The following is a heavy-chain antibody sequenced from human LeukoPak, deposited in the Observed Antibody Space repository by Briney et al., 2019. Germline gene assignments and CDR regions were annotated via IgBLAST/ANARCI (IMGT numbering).Heavy chain of an antibody. CDR2: IWHDGSNK. CDR3: AKQKDGYFDY. CDR1: GFTFSSYG. Sequence: GGSLRLSCAASGFTFSSYGMHWVRQAPGKGLEWVAVIWHDGSNKYYADSVKGRFTISRDNSKNTLYLQMNSLRAEDTAAYYCAKQKDGYFDYWGQGTLVTVSS. V-gene: IGHV3-33*06. D-gene: IGHD5-24*01. J-gene: IGHJ4*02.